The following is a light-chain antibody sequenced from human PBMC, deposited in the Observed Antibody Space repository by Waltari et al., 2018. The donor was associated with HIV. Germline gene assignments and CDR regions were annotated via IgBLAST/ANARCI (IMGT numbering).Light chain of an antibody. CDR2: ENQ. J-gene: IGLJ2*01. CDR3: GTWHSSLSAGI. Sequence: QSVLTQPPSVSAAPSQNVTISCSGSNSDSADHHFSWYQQLPGTAPRLLIYENQKRPLVIPNRCSGSKSGTSATLGITGLQTGDEADYYCGTWHSSLSAGIFGGGTKLTVL. CDR1: NSDSADHH. V-gene: IGLV1-51*02.